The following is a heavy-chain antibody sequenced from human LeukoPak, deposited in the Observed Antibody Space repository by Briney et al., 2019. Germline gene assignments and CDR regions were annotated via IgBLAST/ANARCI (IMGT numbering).Heavy chain of an antibody. CDR1: GFTFDDYT. V-gene: IGHV3-43*01. D-gene: IGHD6-19*01. Sequence: GGSLGLSCAASGFTFDDYTMHWVRQAPGKGLEWVSLISWDGGSTYYADSVKGRFTISRDNSKNSLYLQMNSLRTEDTALYYCAKETMAGTELDYWGQGTLVTVSS. CDR2: ISWDGGST. J-gene: IGHJ4*02. CDR3: AKETMAGTELDY.